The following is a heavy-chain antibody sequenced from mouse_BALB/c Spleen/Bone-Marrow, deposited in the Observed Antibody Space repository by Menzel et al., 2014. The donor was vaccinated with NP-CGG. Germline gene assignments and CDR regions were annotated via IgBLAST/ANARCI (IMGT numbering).Heavy chain of an antibody. J-gene: IGHJ1*01. CDR1: GYTFTSYW. CDR3: AREDYASGFDV. D-gene: IGHD6-1*01. Sequence: VQLQQSGAELVKPGASVKMSCKASGYTFTSYWMHWVKQRPGQGLEWIGVIDPSDSYTSYNQKFKGKATLTVDTSSSTAYMQLSSVTSEDSAVYFCAREDYASGFDVWGAGTPVTVSS. V-gene: IGHV1-59*01. CDR2: IDPSDSYT.